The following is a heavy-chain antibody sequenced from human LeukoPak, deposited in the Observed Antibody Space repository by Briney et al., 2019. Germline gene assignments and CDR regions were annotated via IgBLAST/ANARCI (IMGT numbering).Heavy chain of an antibody. D-gene: IGHD3-22*01. CDR3: AREYYYDSSGYSPDHWYFDL. CDR1: GGSISSYY. Sequence: SETLSLTCTVSGGSISSYYWSWIRQPPGKGLEWIGYIYYSGSTNYNPSLKSRVTISVDTSKNQFSLKLSSVTAADTAVYYCAREYYYDSSGYSPDHWYFDLWGRGTLVTVSS. V-gene: IGHV4-59*01. CDR2: IYYSGST. J-gene: IGHJ2*01.